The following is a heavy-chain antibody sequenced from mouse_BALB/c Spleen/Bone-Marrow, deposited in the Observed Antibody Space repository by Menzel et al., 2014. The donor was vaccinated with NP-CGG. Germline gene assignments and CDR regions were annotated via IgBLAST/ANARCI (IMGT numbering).Heavy chain of an antibody. CDR2: INPSTGYT. D-gene: IGHD1-1*01. CDR3: ARGYYGSSGYFDV. CDR1: GYTFTSYW. Sequence: QVQLQQSGAELAKPGASVKMSCKASGYTFTSYWMHWVKQRPGQGLEWIGYINPSTGYTEYNQKFKDKATLTADKSSSTAYMQLSSLTSEDSAVYYCARGYYGSSGYFDVWGAGTTVTVSS. J-gene: IGHJ1*01. V-gene: IGHV1-7*01.